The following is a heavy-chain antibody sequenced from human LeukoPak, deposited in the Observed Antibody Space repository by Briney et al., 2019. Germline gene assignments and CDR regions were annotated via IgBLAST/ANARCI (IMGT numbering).Heavy chain of an antibody. J-gene: IGHJ2*01. CDR2: IIPILGIA. V-gene: IGHV1-69*04. Sequence: ASVTVSCKASGGTFSSYAISWVRQAPGQGLEWMGRIIPILGIANYAQKFQGRVTITADESTSTAYMELSSLRSEDTAVYYCASPGRDGYRRYFDLWGRGTLVTVSS. CDR1: GGTFSSYA. CDR3: ASPGRDGYRRYFDL. D-gene: IGHD5-24*01.